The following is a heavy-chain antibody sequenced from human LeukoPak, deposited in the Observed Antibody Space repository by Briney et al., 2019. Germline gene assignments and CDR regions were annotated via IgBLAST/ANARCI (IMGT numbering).Heavy chain of an antibody. CDR1: GYTFTGYY. Sequence: ASVKASCKASGYTFTGYYMHWVRQAPGQGLEWMGWVTPSHTTRAYAQEFQGRVTMTADTNTNTVSMELRSLRFDDTAAYFCARDYILPLETDNGDGFAIWGQGTVVTVSS. J-gene: IGHJ3*02. CDR3: ARDYILPLETDNGDGFAI. CDR2: VTPSHTTR. D-gene: IGHD3-3*02. V-gene: IGHV1-2*02.